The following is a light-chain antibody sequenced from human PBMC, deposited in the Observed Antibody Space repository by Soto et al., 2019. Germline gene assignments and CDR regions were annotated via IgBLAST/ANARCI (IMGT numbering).Light chain of an antibody. Sequence: EKVLTQAPAALSVYPRERAALSCRASQSVSGNLAWYQQTPGQAPRLLIYGASTRATGIPARFSGSGFGTEFTLTISSLKSEGFAVYYCQQYNYRPPAFGQGTRLEIK. CDR2: GAS. J-gene: IGKJ5*01. CDR1: QSVSGN. V-gene: IGKV3-15*01. CDR3: QQYNYRPPA.